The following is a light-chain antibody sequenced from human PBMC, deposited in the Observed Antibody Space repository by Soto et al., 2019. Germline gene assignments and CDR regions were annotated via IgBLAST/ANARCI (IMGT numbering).Light chain of an antibody. J-gene: IGKJ2*01. V-gene: IGKV1-5*03. CDR1: QSLSSW. Sequence: DIQMTQFPSTLSASVGDRVTITCRASQSLSSWLAWYQQKPGKAPKLLIYKTSSLESGVPSRFSGSGSGTEFTLTISSLQPDDFATYYCQQYNTYPYTFGQGTKLEIK. CDR2: KTS. CDR3: QQYNTYPYT.